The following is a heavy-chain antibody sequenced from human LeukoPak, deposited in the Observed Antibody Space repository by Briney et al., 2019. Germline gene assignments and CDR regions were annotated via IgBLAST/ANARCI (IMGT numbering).Heavy chain of an antibody. CDR1: GFTFSSYS. D-gene: IGHD1-1*01. Sequence: GGSLRLSCAASGFTFSSYSMNWVRQAPGKGLEWVSSISSSSSYIYYADSVKGRFTISRDNARNSLYLQMNSLRAEDTAVYYCARGGPTSLLDMDVWGKGTTVTVSS. CDR3: ARGGPTSLLDMDV. V-gene: IGHV3-21*01. CDR2: ISSSSSYI. J-gene: IGHJ6*03.